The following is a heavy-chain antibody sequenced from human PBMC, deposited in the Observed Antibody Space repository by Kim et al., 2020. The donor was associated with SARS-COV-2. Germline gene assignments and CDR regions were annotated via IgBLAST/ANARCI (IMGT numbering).Heavy chain of an antibody. V-gene: IGHV3-33*06. CDR2: IWYDGSNK. CDR1: GFTFSSYG. CDR3: AKSMVVAATLVAYYGMDV. Sequence: GGSLRLSCAASGFTFSSYGMHWVRQAPGKGLEWVAVIWYDGSNKYYADSVKGRFTISRDNSKNTLYLQMNSLRAEDTAVYYCAKSMVVAATLVAYYGMDVWGQGTTVTVSS. J-gene: IGHJ6*02. D-gene: IGHD2-15*01.